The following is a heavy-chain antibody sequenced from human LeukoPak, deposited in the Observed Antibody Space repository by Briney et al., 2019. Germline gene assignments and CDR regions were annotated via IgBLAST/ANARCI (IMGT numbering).Heavy chain of an antibody. V-gene: IGHV1-18*01. CDR3: GRRYCTNGVCYDAFDI. D-gene: IGHD2-8*01. CDR1: GYTFTSYG. Sequence: ASVKVTCKASGYTFTSYGISWVRQPPAQGLEWMGWISAYNGNTNYEQKIQGRVTMNTGTYTSTAYMELRSMRSDDTAVYYCGRRYCTNGVCYDAFDIWGQGTMVTVSS. J-gene: IGHJ3*02. CDR2: ISAYNGNT.